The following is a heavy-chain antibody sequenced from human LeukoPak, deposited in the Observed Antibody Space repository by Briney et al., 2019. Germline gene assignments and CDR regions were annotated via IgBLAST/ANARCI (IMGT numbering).Heavy chain of an antibody. V-gene: IGHV3-33*01. CDR3: ARVRTSDILTGYPHY. J-gene: IGHJ4*02. Sequence: GGSLRPSCAASGFTFSNYGMHWVRQAPGKGLEWVAVVWYDGINKYYADSVKGRFTLSRDNSNNTLYLQMNNLRAEDTAVYYCARVRTSDILTGYPHYWGQGTLVTVSS. CDR2: VWYDGINK. CDR1: GFTFSNYG. D-gene: IGHD3-9*01.